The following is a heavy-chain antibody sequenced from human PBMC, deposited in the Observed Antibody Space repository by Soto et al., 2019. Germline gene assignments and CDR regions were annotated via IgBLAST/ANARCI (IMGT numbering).Heavy chain of an antibody. Sequence: WGSLRLSCAASGYTFSSYWMNWVRQAPGKGLEWVANIKQDGSEKYYVDSVKGRFTISRDNAKNSLYLQMNSLRAEDTAVYYCTRTRYLEVWGQGTTVTVSS. J-gene: IGHJ6*02. CDR3: TRTRYLEV. V-gene: IGHV3-7*05. D-gene: IGHD3-9*01. CDR2: IKQDGSEK. CDR1: GYTFSSYW.